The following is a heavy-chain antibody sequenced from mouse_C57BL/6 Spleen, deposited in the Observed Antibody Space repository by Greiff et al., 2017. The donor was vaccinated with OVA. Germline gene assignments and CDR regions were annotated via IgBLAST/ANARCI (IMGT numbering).Heavy chain of an antibody. CDR1: GYTFTSYW. CDR2: IYPSDSET. J-gene: IGHJ1*03. CDR3: ARSGGNYVPTIGV. D-gene: IGHD2-1*01. Sequence: QVQLQQPGAELVRPGSSVKLSCKASGYTFTSYWMDWVKQRPGQGLEWIGNIYPSDSETHYNQKFKDKATLTVDKSSSTAYMQLSSLTSEDSAVYYCARSGGNYVPTIGVWGTGTTVTVSS. V-gene: IGHV1-61*01.